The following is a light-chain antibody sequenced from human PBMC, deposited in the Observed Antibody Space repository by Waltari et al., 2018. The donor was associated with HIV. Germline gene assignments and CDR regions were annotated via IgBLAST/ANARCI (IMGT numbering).Light chain of an antibody. J-gene: IGKJ4*01. V-gene: IGKV4-1*01. CDR1: QTLLQSNGYNY. CDR2: WAS. Sequence: VMVQSPLSLPVTPGEPASFSCRSSQTLLQSNGYNYLAWYQQKPGQPPKLLFYWASTRESGVPDRFSVSGSGTDFTLTISSLRTEDVAVYYCQQYYSSPLTFGGGTKVEI. CDR3: QQYYSSPLT.